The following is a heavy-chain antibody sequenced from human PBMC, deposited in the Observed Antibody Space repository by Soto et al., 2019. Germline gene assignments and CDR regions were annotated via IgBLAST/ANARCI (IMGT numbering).Heavy chain of an antibody. CDR3: ARDLAMIVVVTRSSPFDY. D-gene: IGHD3-22*01. CDR2: ISAYNGNT. V-gene: IGHV1-18*01. Sequence: QVQLVQSGAEVKKPGASVKVSCKASGYTFTSYGISWVRQAPGQGLEWMGWISAYNGNTNYAQKRQGRVTMTTDTSTSTAYMELRSLRSDDTAVYYCARDLAMIVVVTRSSPFDYWGQGTLVTVSS. CDR1: GYTFTSYG. J-gene: IGHJ4*02.